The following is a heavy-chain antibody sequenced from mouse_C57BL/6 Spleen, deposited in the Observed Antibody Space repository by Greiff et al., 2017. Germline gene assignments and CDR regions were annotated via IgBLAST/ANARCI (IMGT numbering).Heavy chain of an antibody. D-gene: IGHD1-1*01. Sequence: QVQLKESGPGLVQPSQSLSITCTVSGFSLTSYGVHWVRQSPGKGLEWLGVIWRGGSTDYNAAFMSRLSITKDNSKSQVFFKMNSLQADDTAIYXCAKGDYYGSSPAYWGQGTLVTVSA. CDR1: GFSLTSYG. V-gene: IGHV2-5*01. CDR3: AKGDYYGSSPAY. J-gene: IGHJ3*01. CDR2: IWRGGST.